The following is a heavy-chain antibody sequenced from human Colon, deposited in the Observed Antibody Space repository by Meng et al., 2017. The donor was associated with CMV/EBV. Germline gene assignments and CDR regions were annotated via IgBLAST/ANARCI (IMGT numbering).Heavy chain of an antibody. Sequence: GGSLRLSCAASGFILNSYGMNWVRQAPGKGLEWVASISTANAYISYAESVKGRFTISRDDAKSSLFLQMDSLRVDDTAVYYCARPLSPRSAYSALLAFWGQGTLVTVSS. D-gene: IGHD2-15*01. CDR1: GFILNSYG. CDR2: ISTANAYI. V-gene: IGHV3-21*06. CDR3: ARPLSPRSAYSALLAF. J-gene: IGHJ4*02.